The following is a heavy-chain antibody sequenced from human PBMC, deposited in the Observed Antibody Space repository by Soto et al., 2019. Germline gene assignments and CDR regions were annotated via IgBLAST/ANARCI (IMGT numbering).Heavy chain of an antibody. J-gene: IGHJ4*02. D-gene: IGHD2-21*02. CDR2: ISHDGSDK. Sequence: PGGSMKLSCAASGFTFSTHGMHWVRQTPGKGLEWVALISHDGSDKYYADSVKGRLTISRDNFKNMLYLQMTSLRPEDTAVYYCARTRGGDSTGAFDSWGMGILVTVSS. CDR1: GFTFSTHG. CDR3: ARTRGGDSTGAFDS. V-gene: IGHV3-30-3*01.